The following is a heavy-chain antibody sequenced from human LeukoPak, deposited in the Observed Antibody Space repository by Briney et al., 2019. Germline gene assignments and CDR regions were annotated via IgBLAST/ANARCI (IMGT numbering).Heavy chain of an antibody. CDR1: GFTFSSYG. CDR2: IWYDGSNK. J-gene: IGHJ4*02. CDR3: ARASMAAGGYYFDY. V-gene: IGHV3-33*01. D-gene: IGHD6-13*01. Sequence: GGSLRLSCAASGFTFSSYGMHWVRQAPGKGLEWVAVIWYDGSNKYYADSVKGRFTISRDKSKNTLYLQMNSLRAEDTAVYYCARASMAAGGYYFDYWGQGTLVTVSS.